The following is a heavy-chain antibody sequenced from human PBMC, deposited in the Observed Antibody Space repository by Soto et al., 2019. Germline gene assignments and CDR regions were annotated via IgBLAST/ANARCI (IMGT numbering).Heavy chain of an antibody. CDR3: ARDRHDILPGSSYYYYYGVDV. CDR1: GFSVSNKY. Sequence: PGGSLRLSCAASGFSVSNKYMTWVRQAPGKGLEWVSTLYSGGGTYYADSVKGRFTISRDKSKSTVDLQMNSLQADDTAVYYCARDRHDILPGSSYYYYYGVDVWGQGTSVTVSS. J-gene: IGHJ6*02. D-gene: IGHD3-9*01. V-gene: IGHV3-53*01. CDR2: LYSGGGT.